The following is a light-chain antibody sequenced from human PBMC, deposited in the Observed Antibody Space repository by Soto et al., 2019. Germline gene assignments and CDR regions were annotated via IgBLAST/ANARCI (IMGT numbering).Light chain of an antibody. V-gene: IGKV3-20*01. Sequence: EIVLTQSPGTLSLSPGERATLSCRASQSVTDSYLPWYQHKPGQAPRLLIYDASTRATAIPDRFSGGGSGTDFTLTISSLEPEDFAVYYCQQYGSSPYAFGQGTKLEI. CDR1: QSVTDSY. CDR3: QQYGSSPYA. CDR2: DAS. J-gene: IGKJ2*01.